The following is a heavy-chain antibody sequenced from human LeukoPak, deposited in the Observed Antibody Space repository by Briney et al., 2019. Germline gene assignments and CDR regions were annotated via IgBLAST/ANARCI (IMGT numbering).Heavy chain of an antibody. Sequence: GASVEVSCKASGGIFSSYAISWVRQAPGQGLEWMGGIIPIFGTANYAQKFQGRVTITTDESTSTAYMELSSLRSEDTAVYYCARGTSTVRKYWYFDLWGRGTLVTVSS. CDR2: IIPIFGTA. V-gene: IGHV1-69*05. J-gene: IGHJ2*01. CDR1: GGIFSSYA. CDR3: ARGTSTVRKYWYFDL. D-gene: IGHD6-6*01.